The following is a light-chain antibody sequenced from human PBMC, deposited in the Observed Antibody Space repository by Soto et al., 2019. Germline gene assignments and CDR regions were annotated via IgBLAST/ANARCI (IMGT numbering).Light chain of an antibody. Sequence: IVLTQSPGTLSLSPGDTATLSCKASQTGSTSLSWHQQKPGQPPRLLIYGASSRATGIPDRFSGSGSGTDFTLTISRLEPEDFAVYYCQQYGSSFGQGTKVDI. CDR3: QQYGSS. V-gene: IGKV3-20*01. CDR2: GAS. J-gene: IGKJ1*01. CDR1: QTGSTS.